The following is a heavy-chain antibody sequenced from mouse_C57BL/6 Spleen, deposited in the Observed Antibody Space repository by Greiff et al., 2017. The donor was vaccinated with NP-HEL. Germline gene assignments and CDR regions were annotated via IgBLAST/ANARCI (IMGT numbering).Heavy chain of an antibody. CDR1: GFNITDYY. V-gene: IGHV14-1*01. D-gene: IGHD2-2*01. Sequence: VQLKQPGAELVRPGASVKLSCTASGFNITDYYMHWVKQRPEQGLEWIGRIDPDDGDTEYAPKFQGKATMTADTSSNTAYLQLSSLTSEDTAVSYCTPYVYDEGFLAYWGQGTLVTVSA. CDR2: IDPDDGDT. J-gene: IGHJ3*01. CDR3: TPYVYDEGFLAY.